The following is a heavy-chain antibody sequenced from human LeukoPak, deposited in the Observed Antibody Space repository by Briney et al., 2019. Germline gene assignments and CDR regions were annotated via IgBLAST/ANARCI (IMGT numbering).Heavy chain of an antibody. CDR2: ISGSGGST. CDR1: GFTFSSYA. D-gene: IGHD6-19*01. V-gene: IGHV3-23*01. J-gene: IGHJ4*02. Sequence: QPGGSLRLSCAASGFTFSSYAMSWVRQAPGKGLEWVSAISGSGGSTSYADSVKGRFTISRDNSKNALYLQMNSPRAEDTAVYFCAKDHSSGWYTFYYFDYWGQGTLVTVSS. CDR3: AKDHSSGWYTFYYFDY.